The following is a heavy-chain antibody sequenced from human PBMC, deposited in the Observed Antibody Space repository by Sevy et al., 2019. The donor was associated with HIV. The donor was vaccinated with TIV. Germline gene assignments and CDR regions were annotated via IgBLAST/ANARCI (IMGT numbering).Heavy chain of an antibody. Sequence: RGSLRLSCAASGFTFSDYYMSWIRQAPGKGLEWVSYISSSSSYTNYADSVKGRFTISRDNAKNSLYLQTNSLRAEDTAVYYCARQLVVPAEWGQGTLVIVSS. D-gene: IGHD2-2*01. J-gene: IGHJ4*02. CDR1: GFTFSDYY. CDR3: ARQLVVPAE. CDR2: ISSSSSYT. V-gene: IGHV3-11*06.